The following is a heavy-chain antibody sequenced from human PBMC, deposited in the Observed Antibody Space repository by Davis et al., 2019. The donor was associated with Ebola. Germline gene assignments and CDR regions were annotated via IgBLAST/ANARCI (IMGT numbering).Heavy chain of an antibody. J-gene: IGHJ4*02. CDR1: GFTFTNYG. CDR3: AKESSYGYQGYFDY. V-gene: IGHV3-30*18. Sequence: PGGSLRLSCAASGFTFTNYGIHWVRQAPGKGLEWVAVTSYDGSDQYYADSVRGRFTISRDNSKNTVYLEINSLRTEDTAVYFCAKESSYGYQGYFDYWGQGSLVTVSS. CDR2: TSYDGSDQ. D-gene: IGHD5-18*01.